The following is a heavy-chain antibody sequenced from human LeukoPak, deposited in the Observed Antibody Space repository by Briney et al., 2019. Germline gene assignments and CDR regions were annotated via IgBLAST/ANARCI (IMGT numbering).Heavy chain of an antibody. J-gene: IGHJ4*02. CDR3: ARDVFCDF. V-gene: IGHV3-48*04. CDR1: GFTFGDFS. Sequence: GGSLRLSCAASGFTFGDFSMNGVRQSRGKGLQWVAYISSNGDTTYYADSVEGRFTISRDNAQGSLHLQMTGLRADDSAVYYCARDVFCDFGGRGTQVTVSS. D-gene: IGHD3-3*01. CDR2: ISSNGDTT.